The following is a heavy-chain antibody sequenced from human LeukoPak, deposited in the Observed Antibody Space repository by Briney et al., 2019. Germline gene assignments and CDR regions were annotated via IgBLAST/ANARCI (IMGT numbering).Heavy chain of an antibody. CDR3: ARHDWFDP. CDR1: GFIVSGDY. CDR2: IYTGGST. J-gene: IGHJ5*02. V-gene: IGHV3-53*01. D-gene: IGHD3-3*01. Sequence: GGSLRLSCAASGFIVSGDYMSWVRQAPGKGLEWVSVIYTGGSTYYADSVKGRFTISRDSSKNTLYLQMNSLRAEDTAMYYCARHDWFDPWGQGTLVTVSS.